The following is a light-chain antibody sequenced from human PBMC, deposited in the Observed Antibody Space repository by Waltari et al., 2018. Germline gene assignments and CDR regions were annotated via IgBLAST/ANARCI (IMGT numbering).Light chain of an antibody. J-gene: IGKJ1*01. V-gene: IGKV3-20*01. CDR1: QSIWRS. Sequence: EVVLTQSPGTLSLSPGARATLSCRASQSIWRSLAWYQQIPGQAPRLLIYGASSRTTGIPDRFRGSGSGTDFSLTISRLEPEDFAVYFCQHYVRLPATFGQGTKVAI. CDR3: QHYVRLPAT. CDR2: GAS.